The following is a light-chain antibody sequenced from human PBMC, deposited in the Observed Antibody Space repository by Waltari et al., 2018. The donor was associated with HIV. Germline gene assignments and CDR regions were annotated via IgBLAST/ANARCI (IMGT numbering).Light chain of an antibody. CDR3: MQALQTPT. CDR1: QSLLDSNGFHY. CDR2: LGS. Sequence: DIVMTQSPPSLPVTTGETASISCRSSQSLLDSNGFHYLDWYLQKPGQSPQLLIYLGSNRASGVPDRFSGSGSGTDFTLKISRVEAEDVGVYYCMQALQTPTFGGGTKVEI. V-gene: IGKV2-28*01. J-gene: IGKJ4*01.